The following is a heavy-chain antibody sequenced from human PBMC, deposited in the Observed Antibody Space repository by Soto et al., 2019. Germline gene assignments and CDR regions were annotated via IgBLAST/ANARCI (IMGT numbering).Heavy chain of an antibody. D-gene: IGHD2-2*01. CDR3: AITFVVPASMYLNY. Sequence: VQLVESGGGLVQPGGSLRLSCVASGFTFSSYSMNWVRQAPGKGLEWISHITYSSSTIYYADSVMGRFTVSRDNAMNSLYLHMNSLRDEDTALYYCAITFVVPASMYLNYWGQGTLVTVSS. J-gene: IGHJ4*02. CDR2: ITYSSSTI. V-gene: IGHV3-48*02. CDR1: GFTFSSYS.